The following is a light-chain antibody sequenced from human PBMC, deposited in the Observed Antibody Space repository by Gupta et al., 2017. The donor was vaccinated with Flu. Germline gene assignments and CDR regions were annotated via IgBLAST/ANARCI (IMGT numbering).Light chain of an antibody. CDR3: QQSDNSPSIT. CDR1: HNINTY. J-gene: IGKJ5*01. Sequence: DIQMTQSPSSLSASVGDRVTITCRASHNINTYLNWYQQKPGKAPKVLIYAASTLQSGVPSRFTGSGYGTDFTLTISSRQQGDFAAYYCQQSDNSPSITFGQGTQLEI. V-gene: IGKV1-39*01. CDR2: AAS.